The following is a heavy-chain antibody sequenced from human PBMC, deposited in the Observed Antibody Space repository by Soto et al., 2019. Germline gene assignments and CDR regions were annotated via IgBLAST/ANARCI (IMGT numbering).Heavy chain of an antibody. CDR3: VGSESLQYYFDY. Sequence: KSXASLSLTCTICGGSISSGGYYWSWIRQHPGKGLEWVGYIYYSGSTYYNPSLKSRVTISVDTSKNQFSLKLSSVTAADTAVYYCVGSESLQYYFDYWGQGTLVTVSS. J-gene: IGHJ4*02. V-gene: IGHV4-31*03. D-gene: IGHD6-25*01. CDR1: GGSISSGGYY. CDR2: IYYSGST.